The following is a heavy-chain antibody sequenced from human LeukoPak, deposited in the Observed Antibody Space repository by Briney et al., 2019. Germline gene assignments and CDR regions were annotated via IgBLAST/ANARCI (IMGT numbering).Heavy chain of an antibody. CDR2: IYSGGST. Sequence: GGSLRLSCAASGFTFSSYAMSWVRQAPGKGLEWVSVIYSGGSTYYADSVKGRFTISRDNSKNTLYLQMNSLRAEDTAVYYCARYCSSTSCYFFDYWGQGTLVTVSS. V-gene: IGHV3-66*01. CDR3: ARYCSSTSCYFFDY. CDR1: GFTFSSYA. J-gene: IGHJ4*02. D-gene: IGHD2-2*01.